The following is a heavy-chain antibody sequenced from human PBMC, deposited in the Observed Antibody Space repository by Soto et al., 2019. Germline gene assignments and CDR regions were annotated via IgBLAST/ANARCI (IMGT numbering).Heavy chain of an antibody. CDR1: GFSLSTSGVG. V-gene: IGHV2-5*02. CDR3: AHVYGGYDNFDY. CDR2: IYWDDDK. D-gene: IGHD5-12*01. J-gene: IGHJ4*02. Sequence: QITLKESGSTLVKPTQTLTLTCTFSGFSLSTSGVGVGWIRQPPGKALEWLALIYWDDDKRYSPSLKSRLTITKDTSKNQVVLTMTNMDPVDTATYYCAHVYGGYDNFDYWGQGTLVTVSS.